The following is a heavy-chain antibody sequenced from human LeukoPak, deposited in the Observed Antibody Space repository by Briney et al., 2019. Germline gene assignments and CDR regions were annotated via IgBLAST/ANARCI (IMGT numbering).Heavy chain of an antibody. D-gene: IGHD2-21*02. Sequence: SETLSLTCAVYGGSLSGYYWSWIHQPPGKGLEWIGEINHSGSTNYNPSLKSRVTISVDTSKNQFSLKLSSVTAADTAVYYCARGGCGGDCFLPYYFDYWGQGTLVTVSS. CDR3: ARGGCGGDCFLPYYFDY. CDR2: INHSGST. V-gene: IGHV4-34*01. CDR1: GGSLSGYY. J-gene: IGHJ4*02.